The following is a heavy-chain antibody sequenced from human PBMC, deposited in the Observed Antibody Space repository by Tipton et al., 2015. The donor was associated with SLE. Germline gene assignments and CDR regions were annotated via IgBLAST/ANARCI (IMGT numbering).Heavy chain of an antibody. CDR3: ARESSRLGDY. D-gene: IGHD6-13*01. J-gene: IGHJ4*02. CDR1: GGSISSHY. V-gene: IGHV4-59*11. CDR2: IYYSGST. Sequence: LRLSCTVSGGSISSHYWSWFRQPPGRGLEWIGYIYYSGSTNYNPSLKSRVTISVDTSKNQFSLKLSSVTAADTAVYYCARESSRLGDYWGQGTLVTVSS.